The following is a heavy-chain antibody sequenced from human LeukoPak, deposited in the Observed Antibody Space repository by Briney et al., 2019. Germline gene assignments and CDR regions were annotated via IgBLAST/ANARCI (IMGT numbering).Heavy chain of an antibody. CDR1: GGSFSGYY. CDR2: MNHSGST. D-gene: IGHD4-17*01. J-gene: IGHJ4*02. Sequence: SETLSLTCAVYGGSFSGYYWGWICQPPGKGLEWIGEMNHSGSTNYDPSLKSRVTISVDTSKNQFSLKLSSVTAADTAVYYCARGQGTVTTHWGQGTLVTVSS. V-gene: IGHV4-34*01. CDR3: ARGQGTVTTH.